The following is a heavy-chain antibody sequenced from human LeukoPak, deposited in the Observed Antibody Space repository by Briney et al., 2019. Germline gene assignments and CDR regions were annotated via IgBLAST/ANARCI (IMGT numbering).Heavy chain of an antibody. CDR1: GGTFSSYA. CDR3: ARELGSQRTLDY. Sequence: ASVKVSCKASGGTFSSYAISWVRQAPGQVLEWMGWINPNSGGTNYAQKFQGRVTMTRDTSISTAYMELSRLRSDDTAVYYCARELGSQRTLDYWGQGTLVTVSS. V-gene: IGHV1-2*02. CDR2: INPNSGGT. D-gene: IGHD7-27*01. J-gene: IGHJ4*02.